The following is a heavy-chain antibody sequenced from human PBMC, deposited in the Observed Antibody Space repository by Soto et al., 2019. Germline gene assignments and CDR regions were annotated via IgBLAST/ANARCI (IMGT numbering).Heavy chain of an antibody. CDR2: IYPGDSDT. Sequence: PGESLKISCKGSGYSFTSYWIGWVRQMPGKGLEWMGIIYPGDSDTRYSPSFQGQVTISADKSISTAYLQWSSLKASDTAMYYCARGEIAAAGPDAFDIWGQGTTVTVSS. CDR3: ARGEIAAAGPDAFDI. J-gene: IGHJ3*02. CDR1: GYSFTSYW. V-gene: IGHV5-51*01. D-gene: IGHD6-13*01.